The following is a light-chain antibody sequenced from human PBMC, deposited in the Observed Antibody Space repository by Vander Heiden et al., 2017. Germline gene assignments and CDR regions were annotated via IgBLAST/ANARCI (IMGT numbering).Light chain of an antibody. Sequence: DIVMTQSPLSLPVTPGEPASISCKSSESLLHSNGYNYLVWYLQKPGQSPQLLIDLGSNRASGVPDRFSGSGSGTDFTLKISRVEAEDVGVYYCMQALQTPWTFGQGTKVEIK. J-gene: IGKJ1*01. CDR1: ESLLHSNGYNY. V-gene: IGKV2-28*01. CDR3: MQALQTPWT. CDR2: LGS.